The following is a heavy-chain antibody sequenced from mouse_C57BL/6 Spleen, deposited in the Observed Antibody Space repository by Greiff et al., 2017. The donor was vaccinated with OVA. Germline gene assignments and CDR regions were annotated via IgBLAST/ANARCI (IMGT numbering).Heavy chain of an antibody. Sequence: DVKLVESEGGLVQPGSSMKLSCTASGFTFSDDYMAWVRQVPEKGLEWVANINYDGSSTYYLDSLKSRFIISRDNAKNILYLQMSSLKSEDTATYYCARETTDYFDYWGQGTTLTVSS. CDR1: GFTFSDDY. CDR2: INYDGSST. J-gene: IGHJ2*01. CDR3: ARETTDYFDY. D-gene: IGHD1-1*01. V-gene: IGHV5-16*01.